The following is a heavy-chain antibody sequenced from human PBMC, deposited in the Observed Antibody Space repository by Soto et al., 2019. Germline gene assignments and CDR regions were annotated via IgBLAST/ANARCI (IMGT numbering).Heavy chain of an antibody. J-gene: IGHJ3*02. CDR3: ARDQSTVTTDDAFDI. D-gene: IGHD4-17*01. Sequence: ASVKVSCKASGYTFTSYGISWVRQAPGQGLEWKGWISAYNGNTNYAQKIQGRVTMTTDTSTSTAYMELRSLRSDDTAVYYCARDQSTVTTDDAFDIWGQGTMVTVSS. CDR2: ISAYNGNT. V-gene: IGHV1-18*01. CDR1: GYTFTSYG.